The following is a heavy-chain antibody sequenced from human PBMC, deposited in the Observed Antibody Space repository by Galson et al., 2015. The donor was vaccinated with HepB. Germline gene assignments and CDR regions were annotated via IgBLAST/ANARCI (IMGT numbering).Heavy chain of an antibody. Sequence: SLRLSCAASGFTFSSYDMNWVRQAPGKGPEWISYISSYGSTIDYADSVKGRFTISRDNAKNSLYLQMNSLRAEDTAVYYCARDRGGWTYAFGDYWGQGTLVTVSS. V-gene: IGHV3-48*03. J-gene: IGHJ4*02. D-gene: IGHD6-19*01. CDR3: ARDRGGWTYAFGDY. CDR2: ISSYGSTI. CDR1: GFTFSSYD.